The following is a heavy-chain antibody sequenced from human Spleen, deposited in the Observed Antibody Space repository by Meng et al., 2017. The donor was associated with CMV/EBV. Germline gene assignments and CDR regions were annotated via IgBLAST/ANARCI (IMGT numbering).Heavy chain of an antibody. Sequence: ASVKVSCKASGYTFTGYYMHWVRQAPGQGLEWMGWINPDGGGTNYAQKFQGRVTLTRDTSINTAYLELTSLTSDDTALYYCARSHSPHSGSSFFDYWGQGPLVTVSS. J-gene: IGHJ4*02. CDR3: ARSHSPHSGSSFFDY. CDR2: INPDGGGT. V-gene: IGHV1-2*02. D-gene: IGHD6-13*01. CDR1: GYTFTGYY.